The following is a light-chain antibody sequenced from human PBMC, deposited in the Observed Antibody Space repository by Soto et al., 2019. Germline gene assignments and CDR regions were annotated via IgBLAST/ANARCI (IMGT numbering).Light chain of an antibody. V-gene: IGLV1-47*01. CDR3: AKWDDSLRVYV. CDR2: RND. J-gene: IGLJ1*01. Sequence: QSALPQPPSASGTPGQRVTISCSTTNSRSGSNYVYWYQQLPGAAPKLLIYRNDQRPSGVPDRFSASKSGTSASLAISGLRSEAEADYFCAKWDDSLRVYVFGSGTKVTVL. CDR1: NSRSGSNY.